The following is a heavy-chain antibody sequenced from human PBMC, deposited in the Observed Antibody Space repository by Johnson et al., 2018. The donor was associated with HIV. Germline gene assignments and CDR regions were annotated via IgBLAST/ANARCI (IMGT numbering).Heavy chain of an antibody. J-gene: IGHJ3*01. CDR1: AFSVSSNY. V-gene: IGHV3-30*18. Sequence: QVQLVESGGGLVQPGGSLRLSCAVSAFSVSSNYMSWVRQAPGKGLEWVAVISYDESNKYYADSMKGRFTISRDISKKTLYLQIDSLRPEDSGVYYCAKGEAQEGWIQLQSYAFDFWGQGTTVTVSS. CDR3: AKGEAQEGWIQLQSYAFDF. CDR2: ISYDESNK. D-gene: IGHD5-18*01.